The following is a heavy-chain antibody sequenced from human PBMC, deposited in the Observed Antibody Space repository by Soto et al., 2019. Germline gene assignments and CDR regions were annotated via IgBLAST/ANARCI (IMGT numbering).Heavy chain of an antibody. CDR2: ISYDGSNK. V-gene: IGHV3-30-3*01. J-gene: IGHJ4*02. CDR3: ASQPYPSYFDY. Sequence: QVQLVESGGGVVQPGRSLRLSCAASGFTFSSYAMHWVRQAPGKGLEWVAVISYDGSNKYYADSVKGRFTISRDNSKNTLYLQMNSLRAEDTAVYYRASQPYPSYFDYWGQGTLVTVSS. CDR1: GFTFSSYA.